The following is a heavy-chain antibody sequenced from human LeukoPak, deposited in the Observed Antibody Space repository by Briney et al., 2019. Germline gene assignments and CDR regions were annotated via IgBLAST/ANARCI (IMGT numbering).Heavy chain of an antibody. CDR2: ISYDGNKI. D-gene: IGHD3-16*02. J-gene: IGHJ4*02. V-gene: IGHV3-30*18. CDR3: AKDIRGGSYLDL. CDR1: GFIFSSYG. Sequence: GSLRLSCAASGFIFSSYGIHWVRQAPGKGLEWITLISYDGNKITYADSVKGRFTISRDNSNHRAFLQMNSLRPEDTAVYYCAKDIRGGSYLDLWGQGTLVSVSS.